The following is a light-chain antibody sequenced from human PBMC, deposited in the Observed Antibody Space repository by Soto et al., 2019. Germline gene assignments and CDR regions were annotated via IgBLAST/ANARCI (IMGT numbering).Light chain of an antibody. J-gene: IGKJ4*01. Sequence: DVQMTQSSSSLSASVGDRVTITCRASQVISSWLVWYQQKPGNAPKLLIYKASTLQSGVPSRFSGSESGTEFTLTISGRQPEDFATYYCQQASTFPFTFGGGTEVRIK. CDR3: QQASTFPFT. CDR1: QVISSW. V-gene: IGKV1-12*01. CDR2: KAS.